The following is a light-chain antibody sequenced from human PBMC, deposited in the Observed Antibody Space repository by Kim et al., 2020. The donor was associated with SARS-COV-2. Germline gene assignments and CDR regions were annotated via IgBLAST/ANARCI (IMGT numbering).Light chain of an antibody. CDR1: QTVNGNY. V-gene: IGKV3-20*01. CDR2: GIS. J-gene: IGKJ4*01. Sequence: SPGERAPLSCRASQTVNGNYLTWYQQKPGQAPRLLISGISTRATGIPDRFSGSGSGTVFTLTISGVEAEDFALYYCQQYDNLVLSFGGGTKVDIK. CDR3: QQYDNLVLS.